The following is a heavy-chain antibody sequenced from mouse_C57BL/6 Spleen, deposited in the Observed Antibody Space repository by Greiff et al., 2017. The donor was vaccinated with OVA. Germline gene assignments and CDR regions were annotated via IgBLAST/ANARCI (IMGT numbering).Heavy chain of an antibody. CDR2: IYPGDGDT. J-gene: IGHJ1*03. V-gene: IGHV1-82*01. CDR3: ARGDYYGRTPPRYFDV. CDR1: GYAFSSSW. Sequence: VQLQQSGPELVKPGASVKISCKASGYAFSSSWMNWVKQRPGKGLEWIGRIYPGDGDTNYNGKFKGKSTLTADKSSSTAYMQLSSLTSEDSAVYFCARGDYYGRTPPRYFDVWGTGTTVTVSS. D-gene: IGHD1-1*01.